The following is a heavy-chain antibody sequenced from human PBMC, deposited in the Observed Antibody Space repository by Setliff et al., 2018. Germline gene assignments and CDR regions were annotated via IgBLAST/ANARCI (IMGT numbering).Heavy chain of an antibody. Sequence: ASVKVSCKASGYTFTSYYMHWVRQAPGQGLEWMGIINPSGGSTSYAQKFQGRFTITADTSIDTAYMELSSLTSEDTAVYYCATDLAIRGVQFDYWGRGTLVTVSS. CDR1: GYTFTSYY. V-gene: IGHV1-46*01. CDR2: INPSGGST. CDR3: ATDLAIRGVQFDY. D-gene: IGHD3-10*01. J-gene: IGHJ4*02.